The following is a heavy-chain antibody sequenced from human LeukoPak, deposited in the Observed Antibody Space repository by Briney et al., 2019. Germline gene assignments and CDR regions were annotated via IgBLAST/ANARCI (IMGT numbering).Heavy chain of an antibody. D-gene: IGHD4-17*01. J-gene: IGHJ4*02. V-gene: IGHV3-30*18. CDR3: AKEMTTVTTFSLDY. Sequence: GRSLRLSCAASGFTFSSYGMHWVRQAPGKGLEWVAVISYDGSTKYYAASVKGRFTISRDNSKNTLYLQMNSLRAEDTAVYYCAKEMTTVTTFSLDYWGQGTLVNVSS. CDR1: GFTFSSYG. CDR2: ISYDGSTK.